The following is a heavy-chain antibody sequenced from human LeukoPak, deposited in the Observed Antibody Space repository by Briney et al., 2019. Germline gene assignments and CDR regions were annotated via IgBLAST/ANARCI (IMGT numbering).Heavy chain of an antibody. Sequence: GASVKVSCKASGYTFTGYYMHWVRQAPGQGLEWMGWINPNSGGTNYAQKFQGRVTMTRDTSISTAYMELSRLRSDDTAVYYCARGGYYDILTGYPDDYWGQGTLVTVSS. CDR3: ARGGYYDILTGYPDDY. D-gene: IGHD3-9*01. V-gene: IGHV1-2*02. J-gene: IGHJ4*02. CDR1: GYTFTGYY. CDR2: INPNSGGT.